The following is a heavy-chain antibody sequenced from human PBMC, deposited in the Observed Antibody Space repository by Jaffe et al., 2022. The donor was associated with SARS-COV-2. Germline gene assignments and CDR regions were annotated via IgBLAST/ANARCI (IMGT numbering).Heavy chain of an antibody. V-gene: IGHV3-64D*09. J-gene: IGHJ4*02. D-gene: IGHD2-2*01. Sequence: EVQLVESGGGLVQPGGSLRLSCSASEFTFSSYAMHWVRQAPGKGLEYVSAISGNGVSTYYADSVKGRFTISRDNSKNMLYLQMSSLRAEDTAVYYCVKSRGFYDYWGQGTLVTVSS. CDR3: VKSRGFYDY. CDR1: EFTFSSYA. CDR2: ISGNGVST.